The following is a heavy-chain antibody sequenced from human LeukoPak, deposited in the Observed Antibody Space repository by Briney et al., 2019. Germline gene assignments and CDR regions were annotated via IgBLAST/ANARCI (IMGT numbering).Heavy chain of an antibody. V-gene: IGHV3-7*03. J-gene: IGHJ4*02. CDR3: AKGSGSVLGYCSGGSYYPDY. D-gene: IGHD2-15*01. Sequence: GGSLRLSCAASGFTFSSNWMTWVRQPPGKGLEWVANIKQDGSEQYYVDSVKGRFTISRDNSKNSLYLQMNSLRAEDTALYYCAKGSGSVLGYCSGGSYYPDYWGQGTLVIVSS. CDR1: GFTFSSNW. CDR2: IKQDGSEQ.